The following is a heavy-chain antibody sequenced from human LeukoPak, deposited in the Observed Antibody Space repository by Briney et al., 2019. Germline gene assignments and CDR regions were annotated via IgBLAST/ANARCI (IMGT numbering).Heavy chain of an antibody. V-gene: IGHV3-23*01. CDR1: GFTFNNYA. CDR2: ISGSGPST. CDR3: ARLPTFYYDSSGYHYDY. Sequence: GGSLRLSCVASGFTFNNYAMSWVRQAPGKGLEWVSSISGSGPSTDYTDAVKGRFIISRDKSKNTLHLQMNSLRAEDTALYYCARLPTFYYDSSGYHYDYWGQGTLVTVSS. D-gene: IGHD3-22*01. J-gene: IGHJ4*02.